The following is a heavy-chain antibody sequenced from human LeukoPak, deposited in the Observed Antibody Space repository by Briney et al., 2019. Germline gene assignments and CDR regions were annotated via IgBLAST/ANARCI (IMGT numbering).Heavy chain of an antibody. Sequence: PGRSLRLSCAASGFTFSSYAMHWVRQAPGKGLEWVAVISYDGSNKSYVDSVKGRFSISRDNSKKMLYLQMNSLRAEDTAVYYCARDPRVRYFDWPNAFDIWGQGTMVTVSS. V-gene: IGHV3-30*04. J-gene: IGHJ3*02. CDR2: ISYDGSNK. D-gene: IGHD3-9*01. CDR1: GFTFSSYA. CDR3: ARDPRVRYFDWPNAFDI.